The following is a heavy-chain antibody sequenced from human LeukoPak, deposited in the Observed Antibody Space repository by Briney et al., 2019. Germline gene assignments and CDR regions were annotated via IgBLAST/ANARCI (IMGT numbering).Heavy chain of an antibody. D-gene: IGHD3-3*01. Sequence: TLSLTCTVSGGSISSGGYHWSWIRQHPGKGLEWIGYIYYSGSTYYNPSLKSRVTISVDTSKNQFSLKLSSVTAADTAVYYCARLGAGPTYYDFWSGYSSFYFDYWGQGTLVTVSS. J-gene: IGHJ4*02. CDR1: GGSISSGGYH. CDR2: IYYSGST. CDR3: ARLGAGPTYYDFWSGYSSFYFDY. V-gene: IGHV4-31*03.